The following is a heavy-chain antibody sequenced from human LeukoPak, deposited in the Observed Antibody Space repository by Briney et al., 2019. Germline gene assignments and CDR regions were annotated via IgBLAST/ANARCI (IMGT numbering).Heavy chain of an antibody. J-gene: IGHJ4*02. Sequence: PSETLSLTCTVSGGSIRSYYWSWIRQPPGKGLEWIGYIYYSGSTDYNPSLKSRVTISVDTSKNQFSLKLSSVTAADTAVYYCATTWSRGVAPLDYRGQGTLVTVSS. V-gene: IGHV4-59*01. D-gene: IGHD2-15*01. CDR1: GGSIRSYY. CDR2: IYYSGST. CDR3: ATTWSRGVAPLDY.